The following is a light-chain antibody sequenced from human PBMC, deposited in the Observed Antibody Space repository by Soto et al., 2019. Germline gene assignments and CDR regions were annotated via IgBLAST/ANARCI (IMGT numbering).Light chain of an antibody. V-gene: IGLV2-14*01. CDR1: NSDVGGYNY. CDR3: SSYTSSSTLVV. Sequence: QSALTQPASVSGSPGQSITISCTGTNSDVGGYNYVSWYQQHPGKAPKLMIYDVSNRPSGVYNRFSGSKSGNTASLTISGLQAEDEADYYCSSYTSSSTLVVFGGGTKVTVL. CDR2: DVS. J-gene: IGLJ2*01.